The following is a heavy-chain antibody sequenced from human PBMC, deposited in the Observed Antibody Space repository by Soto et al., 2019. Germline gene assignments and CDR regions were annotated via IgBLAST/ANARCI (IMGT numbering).Heavy chain of an antibody. D-gene: IGHD2-15*01. CDR1: GGSFSGYY. CDR2: INHSGST. CDR3: ARRGYCSGGSCYRNWFDT. V-gene: IGHV4-34*01. Sequence: SETLSLTCAGYGGSFSGYYWSWIRQPPGKGLEWIGEINHSGSTNYNPSLKSRVTISVDTSKNQFSLKLSSVTAADTAVYYCARRGYCSGGSCYRNWFDTWGQGTLVTVSS. J-gene: IGHJ5*02.